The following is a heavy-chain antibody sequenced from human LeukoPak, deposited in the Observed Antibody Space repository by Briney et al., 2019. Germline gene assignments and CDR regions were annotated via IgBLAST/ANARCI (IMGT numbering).Heavy chain of an antibody. CDR2: IYYSGST. J-gene: IGHJ4*02. Sequence: PGGSLRLSCAASGFTFSSYWMSWIRQPPGKGLEWIGSIYYSGSTYYNPSLKSRVTISVDTSKNQFSLKLSFVTAADTAVYYCARRTQGLPFDYWGQGTLVTVSS. D-gene: IGHD2-21*02. CDR3: ARRTQGLPFDY. CDR1: GFTFSSYW. V-gene: IGHV4-39*01.